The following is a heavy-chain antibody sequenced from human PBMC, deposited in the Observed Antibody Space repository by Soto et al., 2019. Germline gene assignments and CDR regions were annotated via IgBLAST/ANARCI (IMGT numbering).Heavy chain of an antibody. Sequence: GGSLRLSCAASGFTFSSYAMSWVRQAPGKGLEWVSAISGSGGSTYYADSVKGRFTISRDNSKNTLYLQMNSLRAEDTAVYYCAKSPLLAIFGVVIPGNWFDPWGQGTLVTVSS. D-gene: IGHD3-3*01. V-gene: IGHV3-23*01. CDR3: AKSPLLAIFGVVIPGNWFDP. J-gene: IGHJ5*02. CDR1: GFTFSSYA. CDR2: ISGSGGST.